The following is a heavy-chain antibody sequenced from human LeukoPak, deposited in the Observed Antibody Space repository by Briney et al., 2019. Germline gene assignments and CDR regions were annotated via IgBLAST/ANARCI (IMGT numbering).Heavy chain of an antibody. CDR3: ARDKAGYDFWSDMDV. CDR1: GYSISSGYY. V-gene: IGHV4-38-2*02. CDR2: IYHSGST. Sequence: SETLSLTCTVSGYSISSGYYWGWIRQPPGKGLEWIGSIYHSGSTYYNPSLKSRVTISVDTSKNQFSLKLSSVTAADTAVYYCARDKAGYDFWSDMDVWGKGTTVTVSS. D-gene: IGHD3-3*01. J-gene: IGHJ6*03.